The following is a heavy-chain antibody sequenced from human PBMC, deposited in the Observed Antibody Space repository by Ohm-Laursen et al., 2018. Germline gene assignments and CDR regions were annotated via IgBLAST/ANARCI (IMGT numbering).Heavy chain of an antibody. CDR3: ARAKQWLIYAFDI. J-gene: IGHJ3*02. V-gene: IGHV4-34*01. Sequence: GTLSLTCAVYGGSFSGYYWSWIRQPPGKGLEWIGEINHSGSTNYNPSLKSRVTISVDTSKNQFSLKLSSVTAADTAVYYCARAKQWLIYAFDIWGQGTMVTVSS. CDR2: INHSGST. D-gene: IGHD6-19*01. CDR1: GGSFSGYY.